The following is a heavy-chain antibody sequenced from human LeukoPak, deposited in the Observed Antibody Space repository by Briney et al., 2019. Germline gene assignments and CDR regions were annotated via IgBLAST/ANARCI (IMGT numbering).Heavy chain of an antibody. V-gene: IGHV3-7*01. D-gene: IGHD3-3*01. Sequence: GGSLRLSCAASGFTFTSYWMSWVRQAPGKGLEWVANIKQDGSEKYYVDSVKGRFTISRDNAKNSLYLQMNSLRAEDTAVYYCAKYYDFWSGYRPTFDYWGQGTLVTVSS. CDR2: IKQDGSEK. CDR3: AKYYDFWSGYRPTFDY. CDR1: GFTFTSYW. J-gene: IGHJ4*02.